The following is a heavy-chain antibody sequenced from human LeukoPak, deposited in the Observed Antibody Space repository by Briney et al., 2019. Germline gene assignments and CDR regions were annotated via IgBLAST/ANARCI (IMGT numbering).Heavy chain of an antibody. Sequence: SETLSLTSTVSGGSISAYFWGWMRQPAGQELKGIGHIYSSGSTIYNPSLNSRVTMSVDTSTNQFSLKLTSVTAADTAFYYCARARKSDSDYLDAYDIWGQGTMVTVSS. CDR3: ARARKSDSDYLDAYDI. V-gene: IGHV4-4*07. D-gene: IGHD5-12*01. J-gene: IGHJ3*02. CDR2: IYSSGST. CDR1: GGSISAYF.